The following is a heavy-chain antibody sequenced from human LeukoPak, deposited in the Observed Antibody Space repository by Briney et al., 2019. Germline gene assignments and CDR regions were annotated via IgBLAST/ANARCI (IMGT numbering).Heavy chain of an antibody. Sequence: ASVKVSCKASGYTFTGYYIHWVRQAPGQGLEWMGWINPNSGGTNYAQKFQGRVTMTTDTSISTAYMELSRLRSDDTAVFYCATSSGWKSNIDCWGQGTLVTVSS. CDR2: INPNSGGT. J-gene: IGHJ4*02. CDR3: ATSSGWKSNIDC. D-gene: IGHD6-19*01. V-gene: IGHV1-2*02. CDR1: GYTFTGYY.